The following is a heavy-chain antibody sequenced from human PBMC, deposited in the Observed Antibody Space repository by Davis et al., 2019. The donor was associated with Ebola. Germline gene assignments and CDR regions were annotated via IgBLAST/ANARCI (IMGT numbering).Heavy chain of an antibody. J-gene: IGHJ3*02. D-gene: IGHD3-10*01. CDR2: LYSGGNT. CDR1: RLTVSGYY. CDR3: ARGPPRGALDI. V-gene: IGHV3-53*01. Sequence: GESLKISCAASRLTVSGYYMSWVRQAPGKGLEWVSVLYSGGNTYYADSVKGRFTISRDNSKNTLYLQVNRLRAEGTAVYYCARGPPRGALDIWGQGTMVTVSS.